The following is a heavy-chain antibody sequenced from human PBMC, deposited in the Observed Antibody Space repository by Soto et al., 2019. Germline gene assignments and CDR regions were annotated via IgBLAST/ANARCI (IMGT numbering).Heavy chain of an antibody. V-gene: IGHV4-59*01. CDR3: VRDRNGSGDY. CDR1: GGSTTSDY. J-gene: IGHJ4*02. Sequence: SETLSLTCTVSGGSTTSDYWSWIRQPPGKGLEWRGYIFHSLGAKYNPSLGSRGTISLDTSKSQLSLSLRSVTAADTAIYFCVRDRNGSGDYWGRGTLVTVSS. D-gene: IGHD3-10*01. CDR2: IFHSLGA.